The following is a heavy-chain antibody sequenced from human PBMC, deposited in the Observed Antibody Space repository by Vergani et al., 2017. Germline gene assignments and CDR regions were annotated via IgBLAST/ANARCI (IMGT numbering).Heavy chain of an antibody. D-gene: IGHD3-3*01. J-gene: IGHJ6*03. V-gene: IGHV3-15*01. Sequence: EVQLVESGGGIVKPGGSLRLSCVASGFSFRNAWMSWVRQAPGKGLEWVGRIKSKTDGGTTDYAAPVKGRFTISRDDSKNTLYLQMNSLKTEDTAVYYCTRYYDFWSGYRFNYMDVWGKGTTVTVSS. CDR2: IKSKTDGGTT. CDR3: TRYYDFWSGYRFNYMDV. CDR1: GFSFRNAW.